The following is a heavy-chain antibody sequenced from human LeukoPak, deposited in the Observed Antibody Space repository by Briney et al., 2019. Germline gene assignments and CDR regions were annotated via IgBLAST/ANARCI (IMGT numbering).Heavy chain of an antibody. D-gene: IGHD3-3*01. CDR3: ARGIGATFGVVIIFDY. CDR2: IYPGDSDT. V-gene: IGHV5-51*01. Sequence: GESLKNSCKGSGYSFTSYWIGWVRQMPGKGLEWMGIIYPGDSDTRYSPSFQGQVTISADKSISTAYLQWSSLKASDTAMYYCARGIGATFGVVIIFDYWGQGTLVTVSS. CDR1: GYSFTSYW. J-gene: IGHJ4*02.